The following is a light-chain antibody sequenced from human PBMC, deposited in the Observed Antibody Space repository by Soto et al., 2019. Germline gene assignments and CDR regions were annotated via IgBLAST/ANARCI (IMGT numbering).Light chain of an antibody. CDR3: EQTYSAPRT. CDR1: QSISSW. J-gene: IGKJ4*01. Sequence: SPWTECRSLGSPDPKTSNASQSISSWLAWYQQKPGKDTKILIYDASSLQSGVPQRFSGRGSGTDVTRRSNRLPPEDFATYYWEQTYSAPRTYGGGTRVEIK. V-gene: IGKV1-5*01. CDR2: DAS.